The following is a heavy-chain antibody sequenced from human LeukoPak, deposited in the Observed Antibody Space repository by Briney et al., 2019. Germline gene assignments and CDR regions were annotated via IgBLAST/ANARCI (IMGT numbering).Heavy chain of an antibody. Sequence: SQTLSLTCTASGGSISSGVYYWSWIRPPPGQGLEWLGYTYYSASTNYSPSLKRRVTISVATSKNQLSLKLSSVTAADTAVYYCARHGFRAGGSWNFDYWGQGTLVTVSS. CDR3: ARHGFRAGGSWNFDY. CDR2: TYYSAST. CDR1: GGSISSGVYY. D-gene: IGHD3-10*01. V-gene: IGHV4-61*08. J-gene: IGHJ4*02.